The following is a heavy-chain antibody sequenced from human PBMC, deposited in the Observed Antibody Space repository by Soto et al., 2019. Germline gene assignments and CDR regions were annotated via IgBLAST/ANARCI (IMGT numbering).Heavy chain of an antibody. Sequence: GGSLRLSCATSGFTFGDYAMSWFRQAPGKGLEWVGFIRSKAFGGTTENAASVKGRFSISRDDSKSIAYLQMNSLETEDTAVYYCSRSLYSSGGGFWGQGTLVTVSS. CDR2: IRSKAFGGTT. CDR3: SRSLYSSGGGF. D-gene: IGHD6-19*01. V-gene: IGHV3-49*03. CDR1: GFTFGDYA. J-gene: IGHJ4*02.